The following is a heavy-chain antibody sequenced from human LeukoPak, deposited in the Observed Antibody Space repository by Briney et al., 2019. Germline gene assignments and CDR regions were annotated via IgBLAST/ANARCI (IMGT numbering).Heavy chain of an antibody. Sequence: GGSLRLSCAASGFTFSTYSMTWVRQAPGKGMEWVSYISSSNSAIYYAYSVRGRFTISRDNAKNSLYLQMNSLRAEDMAVYYCARRSSPDYYNSGTYYLFDYSGQGTLVTVSS. CDR1: GFTFSTYS. CDR3: ARRSSPDYYNSGTYYLFDY. D-gene: IGHD3-10*01. J-gene: IGHJ4*02. CDR2: ISSSNSAI. V-gene: IGHV3-48*01.